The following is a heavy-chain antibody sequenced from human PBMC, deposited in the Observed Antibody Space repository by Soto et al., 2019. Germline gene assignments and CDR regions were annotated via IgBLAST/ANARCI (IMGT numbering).Heavy chain of an antibody. CDR1: GYSFGAYW. J-gene: IGHJ4*02. V-gene: IGHV5-51*01. CDR3: ERGGILGTPPEY. Sequence: PGESLKISCQVSGYSFGAYWIGWLRRMPGKGLEWMGIIFPGDSDTRYRPSFQGQVTISVDRSINTAYLQWSSLKASDTAMYFCERGGILGTPPEYWGQRTQGSVSS. D-gene: IGHD1-7*01. CDR2: IFPGDSDT.